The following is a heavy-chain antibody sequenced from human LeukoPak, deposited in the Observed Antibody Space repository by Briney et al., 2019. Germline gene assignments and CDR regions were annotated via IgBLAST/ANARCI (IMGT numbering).Heavy chain of an antibody. CDR1: GFTFSSYN. Sequence: GGSLRLSCAASGFTFSSYNMNWVRQAPGKGLEWVAFIRYDGSNKYYADSVKGRFTISRGNSKNTLYLQMNSLRAEDTAVYYCAKDIVVPAAPLGYWGQGTLVTVSS. D-gene: IGHD2-2*01. CDR3: AKDIVVPAAPLGY. V-gene: IGHV3-30*02. CDR2: IRYDGSNK. J-gene: IGHJ4*02.